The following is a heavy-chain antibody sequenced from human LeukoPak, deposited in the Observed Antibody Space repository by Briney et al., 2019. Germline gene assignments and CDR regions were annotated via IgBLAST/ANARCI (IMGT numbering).Heavy chain of an antibody. CDR2: ISTSSNYI. V-gene: IGHV3-21*01. D-gene: IGHD3-22*01. Sequence: GGTLRLSCAASGFTFSSYGMSWVRQAPGKGLEWVSYISTSSNYIYYADSVKGRFTISRDNAKNSLDLQMNSLRAEDTAVYYCARGSYDSSACHDYWAREPWSPSPQ. J-gene: IGHJ4*02. CDR1: GFTFSSYG. CDR3: ARGSYDSSACHDY.